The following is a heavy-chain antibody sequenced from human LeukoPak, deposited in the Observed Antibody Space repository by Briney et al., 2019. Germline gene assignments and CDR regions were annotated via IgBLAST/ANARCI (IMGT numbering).Heavy chain of an antibody. D-gene: IGHD2-2*01. CDR3: ARGKDCSSTSCYGGYYFDY. CDR2: INHSGST. Sequence: SETLSLTCAVYGGSFSGYYWSWIRQPPGKGLEWIGEINHSGSTNYNPSLKSRVTISVDTSKNQFSLKLSSVTAADTAVYYSARGKDCSSTSCYGGYYFDYWGQGTLVTVSS. CDR1: GGSFSGYY. J-gene: IGHJ4*02. V-gene: IGHV4-34*01.